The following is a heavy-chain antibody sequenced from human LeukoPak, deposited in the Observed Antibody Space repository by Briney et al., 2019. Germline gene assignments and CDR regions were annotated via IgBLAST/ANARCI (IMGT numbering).Heavy chain of an antibody. J-gene: IGHJ6*03. CDR1: GFTFSSYG. CDR3: AKRDYYYMDV. CDR2: ISYDGSNK. V-gene: IGHV3-30*18. Sequence: PGGSLRLSCEASGFTFSSYGMHWVRQAPGKGLEWVAVISYDGSNKYYADSVKGRFTISRDNSKNTLYLQMNSLRAEDTAVYYCAKRDYYYMDVWGKGTTVTVSS.